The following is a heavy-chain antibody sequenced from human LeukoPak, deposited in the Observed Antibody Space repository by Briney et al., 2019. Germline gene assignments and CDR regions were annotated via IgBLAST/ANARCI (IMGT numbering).Heavy chain of an antibody. CDR2: ITGSGGTT. J-gene: IGHJ1*01. Sequence: GASLTLSCAASGFTFRNYAMSWVRQAPGKGLEGVSAITGSGGTTRYADSVKGHFTITRDNSKNTLYLQMNSLGAEDTAVYYCTKWRDYDGLTGYYDSDCWGQGTLVTVSS. V-gene: IGHV3-23*01. CDR3: TKWRDYDGLTGYYDSDC. CDR1: GFTFRNYA. D-gene: IGHD3-9*01.